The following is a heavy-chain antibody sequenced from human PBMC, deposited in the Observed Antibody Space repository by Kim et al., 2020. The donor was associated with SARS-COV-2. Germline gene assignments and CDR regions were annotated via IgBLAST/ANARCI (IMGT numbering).Heavy chain of an antibody. Sequence: SETLSLTCAINGASLSGFFWGWIRQPPGKGLEWIADINDGGTTNYNPSLKTRVTLSLDRAKRHFSLHLRSLSAADTGLYYGVRYSTSWYGTGCLYAMDV. CDR3: VRYSTSWYGTGCLYAMDV. V-gene: IGHV4-34*01. CDR2: INDGGTT. CDR1: GASLSGFF. J-gene: IGHJ6*01. D-gene: IGHD6-13*01.